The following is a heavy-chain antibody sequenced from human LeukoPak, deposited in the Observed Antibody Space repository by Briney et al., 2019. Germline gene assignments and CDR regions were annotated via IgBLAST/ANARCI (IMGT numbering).Heavy chain of an antibody. CDR1: GFTFSGYA. D-gene: IGHD3-10*01. CDR3: ARDSRGSGLHPDY. V-gene: IGHV3-64*01. Sequence: GGSLRLSCAASGFTFSGYAMHWVRQAPGKGLEYVSAIRSNGGSTYYANSVKGRFTISRDNSKNTLYLQMGSLRAEDMAVYYCARDSRGSGLHPDYWGQGTLVTVSS. J-gene: IGHJ4*02. CDR2: IRSNGGST.